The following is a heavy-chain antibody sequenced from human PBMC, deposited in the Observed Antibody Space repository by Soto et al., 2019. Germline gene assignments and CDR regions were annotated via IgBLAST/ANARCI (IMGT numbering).Heavy chain of an antibody. Sequence: SGPTLVNPTETLTLTCTVSGFSLSNARMGVSWIRQSPGKALEWLAHIFSNDETSYSTTLKNRLTISKDTSNSQVVLTMTNMDPVDTATYYCARINFGIPAAILRWFDPWGQGTLVTVSS. CDR3: ARINFGIPAAILRWFDP. J-gene: IGHJ5*02. V-gene: IGHV2-26*01. CDR2: IFSNDET. CDR1: GFSLSNARMG. D-gene: IGHD2-2*01.